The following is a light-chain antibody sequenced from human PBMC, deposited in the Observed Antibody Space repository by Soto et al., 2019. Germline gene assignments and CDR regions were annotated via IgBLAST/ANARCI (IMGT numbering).Light chain of an antibody. J-gene: IGKJ3*01. CDR1: QSVSSSY. CDR3: QQYGSLWFT. Sequence: EIVLTQSPGTLSLSPGERATLSCRASQSVSSSYLAWYQQKPGQAPRLLIYGASSRATGIPDRFSGSGSGIDFALNISRLEPEDFAVYYCQQYGSLWFTVGPGTKVDIK. V-gene: IGKV3-20*01. CDR2: GAS.